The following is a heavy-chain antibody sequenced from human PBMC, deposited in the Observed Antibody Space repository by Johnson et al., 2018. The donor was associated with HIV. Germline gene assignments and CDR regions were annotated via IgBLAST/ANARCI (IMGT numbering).Heavy chain of an antibody. Sequence: VQLVESGGGLVQPGGSLRLSCTASGFPVTSNFMTWVRQPPGTGLDWVSAVYSTFGTYYADSVRGRFTISTDNSKNTLYLQMNSLRREDTAVYYCARGVRNSYGYLLGTFDIWGQGTMVTVSS. CDR2: VYSTFGT. CDR1: GFPVTSNF. V-gene: IGHV3-66*02. J-gene: IGHJ3*02. CDR3: ARGVRNSYGYLLGTFDI. D-gene: IGHD5-18*01.